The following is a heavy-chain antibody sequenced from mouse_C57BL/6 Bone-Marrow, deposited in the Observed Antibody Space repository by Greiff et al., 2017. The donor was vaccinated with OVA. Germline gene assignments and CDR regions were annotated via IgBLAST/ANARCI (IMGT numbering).Heavy chain of an antibody. Sequence: QVQLQQPGAELVMPGASVKLSCKASGYTFTSYWMHWVKQRPGQGLEWIGDIDPSDSYTNYNQKFKGKSTLTVDKSSSTAYMQLSSLTSEDSAVYYCARYWSRNYGFAYWGQGTLVTVSA. D-gene: IGHD2-1*01. CDR2: IDPSDSYT. J-gene: IGHJ3*01. CDR3: ARYWSRNYGFAY. CDR1: GYTFTSYW. V-gene: IGHV1-69*01.